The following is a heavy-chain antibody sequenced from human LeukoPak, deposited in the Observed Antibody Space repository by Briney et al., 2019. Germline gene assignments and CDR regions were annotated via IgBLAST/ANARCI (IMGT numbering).Heavy chain of an antibody. J-gene: IGHJ4*02. Sequence: SETLSLTCAVYGGSFSGYYWSWIRQPPGKGLEWIGEINHSGSTNYNPSLKSRVTISVDTSKNQFSLKLSSVTAADTAVYYCARDDGYSGYHGWGQGTLVTVSS. V-gene: IGHV4-34*01. CDR1: GGSFSGYY. CDR3: ARDDGYSGYHG. CDR2: INHSGST. D-gene: IGHD5-12*01.